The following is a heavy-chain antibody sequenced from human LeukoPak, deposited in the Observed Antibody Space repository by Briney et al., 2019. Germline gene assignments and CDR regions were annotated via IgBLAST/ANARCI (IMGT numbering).Heavy chain of an antibody. CDR3: AKNSIVVVVAATLDY. CDR1: GLTFSSYG. D-gene: IGHD2-15*01. V-gene: IGHV3-30*18. Sequence: GGSLRLSCAASGLTFSSYGMHWVRQAPGKGLGWVAVISYDGSNKYYADSVKGRFTISRDNSKNTLYLQMNSLRAEDTAVYYCAKNSIVVVVAATLDYWGQGTLVTVSS. CDR2: ISYDGSNK. J-gene: IGHJ4*02.